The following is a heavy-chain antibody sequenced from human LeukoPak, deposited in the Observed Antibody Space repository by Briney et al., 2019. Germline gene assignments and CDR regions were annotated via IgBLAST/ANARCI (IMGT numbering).Heavy chain of an antibody. V-gene: IGHV1-2*02. CDR1: GYTFTAYY. J-gene: IGHJ4*02. CDR3: ARGSMGSFDY. D-gene: IGHD2-2*01. CDR2: INPNSGGT. Sequence: AGSVRVSCKASGYTFTAYYMHWVRQAPGQGLEWMGWINPNSGGTNYAQKLQGRVTITRDTSISTAYMEVSRLRSDDTAVYYCARGSMGSFDYWGQGTLVTVSS.